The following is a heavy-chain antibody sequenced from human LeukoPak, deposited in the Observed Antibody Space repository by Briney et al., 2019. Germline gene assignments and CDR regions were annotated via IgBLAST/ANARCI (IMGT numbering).Heavy chain of an antibody. CDR2: IIPIFGTA. CDR1: GGTFSSYA. J-gene: IGHJ5*02. D-gene: IGHD2-2*01. CDR3: ARSMEDIVVVPAAHNWFDP. V-gene: IGHV1-69*13. Sequence: ASVKVSCKASGGTFSSYAISWVRQAPGQGLEWMGGIIPIFGTANYAQKFQGRVTITADESTSTAYMEPSSLRSEDTAVYYCARSMEDIVVVPAAHNWFDPWGQGTLVTVSS.